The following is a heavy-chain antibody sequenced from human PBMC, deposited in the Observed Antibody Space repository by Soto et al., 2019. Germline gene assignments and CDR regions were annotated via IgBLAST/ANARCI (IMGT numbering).Heavy chain of an antibody. CDR3: ARDPGKWGRSYYGMDV. Sequence: GGSLRLSCAASGFTFSSYAMHWVRQAPGKGLEWVAVIWYDGSNKYYADSVKGRFTISRDNSKNTLYLQMNSLRGEDTAVYYCARDPGKWGRSYYGMDVWGQGTTVTV. V-gene: IGHV3-33*08. CDR1: GFTFSSYA. J-gene: IGHJ6*02. D-gene: IGHD3-16*01. CDR2: IWYDGSNK.